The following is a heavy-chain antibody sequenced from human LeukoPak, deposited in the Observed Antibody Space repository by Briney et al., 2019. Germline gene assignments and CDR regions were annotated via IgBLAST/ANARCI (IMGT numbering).Heavy chain of an antibody. CDR3: ASSYCSGGSCPGGDYYYYYMDV. J-gene: IGHJ6*03. Sequence: SVKVSCKASGGTFSSYAISWVRQAPGQGLEWMGRIIPIFGTANYAQKFQSRVTITTDESTSTAYMELSSLRSEDTAVYYCASSYCSGGSCPGGDYYYYYMDVWGKGTSVTVSS. V-gene: IGHV1-69*05. D-gene: IGHD2-15*01. CDR1: GGTFSSYA. CDR2: IIPIFGTA.